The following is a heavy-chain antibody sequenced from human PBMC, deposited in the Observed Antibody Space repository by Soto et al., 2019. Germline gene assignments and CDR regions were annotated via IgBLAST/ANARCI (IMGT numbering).Heavy chain of an antibody. CDR3: LREDSSGWYAGH. CDR1: GFTFSSYS. CDR2: ISSSSSYI. J-gene: IGHJ4*02. D-gene: IGHD6-19*01. V-gene: IGHV3-21*01. Sequence: SLRLSCAAPGFTFSSYSMNCVRQAPGKGLEWVSSISSSSSYIYYADSVEGRFTIARDDSKNTVYLQMDSLRAEDTAMYYCLREDSSGWYAGHWGQGTLVTVSS.